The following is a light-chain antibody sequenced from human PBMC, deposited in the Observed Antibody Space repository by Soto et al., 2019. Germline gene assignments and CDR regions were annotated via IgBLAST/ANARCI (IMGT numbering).Light chain of an antibody. J-gene: IGLJ3*02. CDR2: VNSDGSH. CDR1: SGHSSYA. CDR3: QTWGTGPCV. V-gene: IGLV4-69*01. Sequence: QLVLTQSPSASASLGASVKLTCTLSSGHSSYAIAWHQQQPEKGPRYLMKVNSDGSHSKGDGIPDRFSGSSSGAERYLTISSLQSEDEADYYCQTWGTGPCVFGGGTTLTVL.